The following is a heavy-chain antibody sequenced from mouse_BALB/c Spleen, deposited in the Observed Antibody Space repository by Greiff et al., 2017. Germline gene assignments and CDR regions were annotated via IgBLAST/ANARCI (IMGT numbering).Heavy chain of an antibody. J-gene: IGHJ4*01. CDR1: GYAFSSYW. Sequence: QVQLQQSGAELVRPGSSVKISCKASGYAFSSYWMNWVKQRPGQGLEWIGQIYPGDGDTNYNGKFKGKATLTADKSSSTAYMQLSSLTSEDSAVYFCADTTVVASMDYWGQGTSVTVSS. D-gene: IGHD1-1*01. CDR2: IYPGDGDT. V-gene: IGHV1-80*01. CDR3: ADTTVVASMDY.